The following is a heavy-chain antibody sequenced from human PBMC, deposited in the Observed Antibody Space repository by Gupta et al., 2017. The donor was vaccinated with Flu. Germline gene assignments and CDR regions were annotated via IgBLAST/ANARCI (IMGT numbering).Heavy chain of an antibody. CDR2: IDGVESNG. CDR3: SRRVTGVVEVNDY. CDR1: YG. J-gene: IGHJ4*02. V-gene: IGHV3-33*01. D-gene: IGHD3-3*01. Sequence: YGRQWVHWARGKGVEWLVQIDGVESNGRYMDSVKCLITSSRDNSKNTLYLLLMSLRAEETAEKCMSRRVTGVVEVNDYWGRGTLVTVSS.